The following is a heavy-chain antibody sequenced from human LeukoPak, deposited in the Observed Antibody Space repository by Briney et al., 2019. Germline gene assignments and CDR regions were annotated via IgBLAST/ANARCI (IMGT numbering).Heavy chain of an antibody. CDR3: ARSGKVAARAY. Sequence: ASVKVSCKASGYTFTGYYMHWVRQAPGQGLEWMGWINPNSSTTDYAQKFQGRVTVTRDTSISTAYMELSRLRSDDTAVYYCARSGKVAARAYWGQGTLVTVSS. D-gene: IGHD6-6*01. V-gene: IGHV1-2*02. J-gene: IGHJ4*02. CDR1: GYTFTGYY. CDR2: INPNSSTT.